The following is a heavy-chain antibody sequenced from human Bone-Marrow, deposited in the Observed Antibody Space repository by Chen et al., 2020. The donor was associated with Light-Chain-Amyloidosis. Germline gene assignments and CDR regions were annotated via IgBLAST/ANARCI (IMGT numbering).Heavy chain of an antibody. D-gene: IGHD2-2*02. J-gene: IGHJ4*02. CDR1: GFTFDDYA. CDR3: AKAGGYCSSTSCYTGVLDY. Sequence: EVQLVESGGGLLQRGGSLRLSCAASGFTFDDYAMPWVRQAPGKGLEWVSGISWNSGSIGYADSVKGRFTISRDNAKNSLYLQMNSLRAEDTALYYCAKAGGYCSSTSCYTGVLDYWGQGTLVTVSS. CDR2: ISWNSGSI. V-gene: IGHV3-9*01.